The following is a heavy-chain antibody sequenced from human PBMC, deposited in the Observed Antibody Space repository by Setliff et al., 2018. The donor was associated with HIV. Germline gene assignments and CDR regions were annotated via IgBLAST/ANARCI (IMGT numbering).Heavy chain of an antibody. V-gene: IGHV3-23*01. Sequence: GSLRLSCAASGFIFSSYEMNWVRQAPGKGLEWVSTISNIDGSTYFADSVKGRFTISGDSSKNTVYLQLNSLRAEDTAVYFCAKEEYTSGRCGAFGIWGQGTVVTVSS. CDR3: AKEEYTSGRCGAFGI. J-gene: IGHJ3*02. CDR2: ISNIDGST. CDR1: GFIFSSYE. D-gene: IGHD6-19*01.